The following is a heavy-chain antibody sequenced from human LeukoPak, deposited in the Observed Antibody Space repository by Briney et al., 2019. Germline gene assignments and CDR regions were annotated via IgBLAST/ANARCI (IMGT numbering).Heavy chain of an antibody. D-gene: IGHD1-7*01. V-gene: IGHV3-21*01. CDR3: ARVNNWNYYFDY. CDR1: GFTFSSYS. J-gene: IGHJ4*02. Sequence: TGGSLRLSCAASGFTFSSYSMTWVRQAPGKGLEWVSSISSSSSYIYYADSVKGRFTISRDNAKNSLYLQMNSLRAEDTAVYYRARVNNWNYYFDYWGQGTLVTVSS. CDR2: ISSSSSYI.